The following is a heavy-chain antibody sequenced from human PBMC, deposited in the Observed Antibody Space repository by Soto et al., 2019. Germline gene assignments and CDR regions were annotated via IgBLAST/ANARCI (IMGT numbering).Heavy chain of an antibody. D-gene: IGHD5-12*01. CDR2: INAGSGDT. V-gene: IGHV1-3*01. J-gene: IGHJ6*02. Sequence: ASVKVSCKASGYTFTSYGMNWVRQAPGQRLEWMGWINAGSGDTKYSQKFQGRVTVTRDTSANTVYMELMSLRSEDTAMYYCAREARATGDFYYGMDVWGQGTTVTVSS. CDR1: GYTFTSYG. CDR3: AREARATGDFYYGMDV.